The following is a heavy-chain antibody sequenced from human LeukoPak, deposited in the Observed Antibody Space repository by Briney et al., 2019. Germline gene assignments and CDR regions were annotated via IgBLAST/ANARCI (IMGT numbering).Heavy chain of an antibody. CDR2: MYNSGST. J-gene: IGHJ6*03. CDR3: ARVILGYYYYYMDV. D-gene: IGHD7-27*01. CDR1: GGSISSYN. V-gene: IGHV4-59*12. Sequence: SETLSLTCIVSGGSISSYNWNWIRQPPGKGLEWIGYMYNSGSTNNNPSLKSRVTISVDKSKNQFSLKLSSVTAADTAVYYCARVILGYYYYYMDVWGKGTTVTVSS.